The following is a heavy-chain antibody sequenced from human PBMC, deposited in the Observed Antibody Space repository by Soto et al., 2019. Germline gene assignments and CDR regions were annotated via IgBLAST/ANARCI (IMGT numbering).Heavy chain of an antibody. J-gene: IGHJ6*02. Sequence: GGSLRLSCAASGFSFNDNWMHWVRQVPGKGLMWVSRLKSDGRDTIYADSVKGRFTVSRDSAKNTLYLQMNSLSVEDTAVYYCVREMPVPIRGGYYYYSVLDAWGQGTTVTVSS. V-gene: IGHV3-74*01. CDR3: VREMPVPIRGGYYYYSVLDA. CDR2: LKSDGRDT. D-gene: IGHD2-2*01. CDR1: GFSFNDNW.